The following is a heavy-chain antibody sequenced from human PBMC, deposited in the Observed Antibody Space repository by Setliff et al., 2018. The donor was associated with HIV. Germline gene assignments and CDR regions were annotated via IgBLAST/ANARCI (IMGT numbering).Heavy chain of an antibody. CDR3: ARVESGIHGY. V-gene: IGHV4-39*07. CDR2: IFYSGST. J-gene: IGHJ4*02. Sequence: SETLSLTCTVSGGSINRSPYYWGWIRQPPGKGLEWIASIFYSGSTYHNPSLKSRVTISVDTANNQFSLKVNSMTAADSAIYYCARVESGIHGYWGRGTLVTVS. CDR1: GGSINRSPYY. D-gene: IGHD1-26*01.